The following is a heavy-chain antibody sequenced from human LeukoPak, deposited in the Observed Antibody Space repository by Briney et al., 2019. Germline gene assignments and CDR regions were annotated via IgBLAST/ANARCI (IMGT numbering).Heavy chain of an antibody. V-gene: IGHV3-23*01. J-gene: IGHJ4*02. D-gene: IGHD3-9*01. CDR1: GFSFGGYA. CDR3: AKDGLYFDGSTHIYYFDS. CDR2: ITYNGAAT. Sequence: GGSLRLSCAASGFSFGGYAMTWVRQAPGKGLEWHSSITYNGAATYYLGSVKARFTISRDNSRGTLYLEMDSLTAEDTALYYCAKDGLYFDGSTHIYYFDSWGQGTLVAVSS.